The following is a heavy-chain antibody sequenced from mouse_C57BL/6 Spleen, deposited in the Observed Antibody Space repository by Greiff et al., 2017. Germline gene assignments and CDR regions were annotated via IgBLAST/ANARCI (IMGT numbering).Heavy chain of an antibody. J-gene: IGHJ2*01. Sequence: VHVKQSGAELVRPGASVKLSCTASGFNIKDYYMHWVKQRPEQGLEWIGRIDPEDGDTEYAPKFQGKATMTADTSSNTAYLQLSSLTSEDTAVYYGTTCSNYVCDYFDCWGQSTTLTVSS. CDR1: GFNIKDYY. V-gene: IGHV14-1*01. D-gene: IGHD2-5*01. CDR3: TTCSNYVCDYFDC. CDR2: IDPEDGDT.